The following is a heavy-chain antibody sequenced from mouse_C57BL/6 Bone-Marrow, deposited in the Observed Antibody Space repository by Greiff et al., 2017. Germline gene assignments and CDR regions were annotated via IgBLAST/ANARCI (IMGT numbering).Heavy chain of an antibody. CDR2: IYPRSGNT. CDR1: GYTFTSYG. CDR3: ARYYYGSPWYFDV. D-gene: IGHD1-1*01. V-gene: IGHV1-81*01. Sequence: LQESGAELARPGASVKLSCKASGYTFTSYGISWVKQRTGQGLEWIGEIYPRSGNTSSNEKFKGKATLTAYKSSSPAYMELRSLTSEDSAVYCCARYYYGSPWYFDVWGTGTTVTVSS. J-gene: IGHJ1*03.